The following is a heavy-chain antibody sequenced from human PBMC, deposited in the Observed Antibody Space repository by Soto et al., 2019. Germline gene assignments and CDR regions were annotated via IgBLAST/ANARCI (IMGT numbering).Heavy chain of an antibody. J-gene: IGHJ4*02. CDR1: GVSISNYY. CDR2: IFPSGST. D-gene: IGHD5-18*01. Sequence: TLSLTCTVSGVSISNYYWTWIRQPAGKGLEWIGRIFPSGSTNYNPSLRGRVTMSVDTSKNLFSLKLSSVTAADTALYYRASEGTAMKLHYWGQGTLVTVSS. V-gene: IGHV4-4*07. CDR3: ASEGTAMKLHY.